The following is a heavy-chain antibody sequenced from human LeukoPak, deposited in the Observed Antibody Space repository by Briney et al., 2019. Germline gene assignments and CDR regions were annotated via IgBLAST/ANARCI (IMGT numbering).Heavy chain of an antibody. Sequence: ASVKVSCKASGYTFTGYYMHWVRQAPGQGLEWMGRINPNSGGTNYAQKFQGRVTMTRDTSISTAYMELSSLRSEDTAVYYCARDGGAPVVVPAAINWFDPWGQGTLVTVSS. D-gene: IGHD2-2*01. CDR3: ARDGGAPVVVPAAINWFDP. CDR2: INPNSGGT. V-gene: IGHV1-2*06. CDR1: GYTFTGYY. J-gene: IGHJ5*02.